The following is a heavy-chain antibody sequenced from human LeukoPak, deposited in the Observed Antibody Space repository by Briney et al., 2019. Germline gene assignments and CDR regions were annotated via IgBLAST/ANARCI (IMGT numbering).Heavy chain of an antibody. Sequence: PGASLRLSCSASGFSFSGYALSWVPQAPGKGLEWGSHIGTSGPGTFYTDSVKGRFTISRDNSQNTLYLQMNSLRVEDTAVYFCARKGLETLKVFMAVWGPGTTVTVSS. CDR1: GFSFSGYA. J-gene: IGHJ6*02. V-gene: IGHV3-23*01. CDR2: IGTSGPGT. CDR3: ARKGLETLKVFMAV. D-gene: IGHD5-24*01.